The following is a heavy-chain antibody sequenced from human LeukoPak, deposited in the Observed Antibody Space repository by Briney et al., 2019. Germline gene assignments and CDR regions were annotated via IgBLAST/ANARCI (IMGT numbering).Heavy chain of an antibody. D-gene: IGHD3-22*01. CDR3: AGLTTGSGYYYYYYMDV. V-gene: IGHV1-69*05. J-gene: IGHJ6*03. CDR2: IIPIFGTA. CDR1: GYTFTSYG. Sequence: SVKVSCKASGYTFTSYGISWVRQAPGQGLEWMGGIIPIFGTANYAQKFQGRVTITTDEPTSTAYMELSSLRSEDTAVYYCAGLTTGSGYYYYYYMDVWGKGTTVTVSS.